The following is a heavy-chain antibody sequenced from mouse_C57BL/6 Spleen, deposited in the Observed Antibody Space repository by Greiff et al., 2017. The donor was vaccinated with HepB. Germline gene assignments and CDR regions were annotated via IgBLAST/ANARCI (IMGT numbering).Heavy chain of an antibody. V-gene: IGHV1-19*01. CDR1: GYTFTDYY. Sequence: EVQLQQSGPVLVKPGASVKMSCKASGYTFTDYYMNWVKQSHGKSLEWIGVINPYNGGTSYNQKFKGKATLTVDKSSSTAYMELNSLTSEDSAVYYCATGDGYYSGYYAMDYWGQGTSVTVSS. CDR2: INPYNGGT. CDR3: ATGDGYYSGYYAMDY. D-gene: IGHD2-3*01. J-gene: IGHJ4*01.